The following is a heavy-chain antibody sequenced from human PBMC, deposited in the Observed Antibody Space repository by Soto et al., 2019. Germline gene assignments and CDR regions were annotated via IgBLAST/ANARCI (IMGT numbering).Heavy chain of an antibody. Sequence: GGSLRLSCAASGFTVSSNYMSWVRQAPGKGLEWVSVIYSGGSTYYADSVKGRFTISRDNSKNTLYLQMNSLRAEDTAVYYCARDKAMGRRVHPLDGMDVWGQGTTVTVSS. CDR2: IYSGGST. CDR1: GFTVSSNY. D-gene: IGHD5-18*01. V-gene: IGHV3-53*01. J-gene: IGHJ6*02. CDR3: ARDKAMGRRVHPLDGMDV.